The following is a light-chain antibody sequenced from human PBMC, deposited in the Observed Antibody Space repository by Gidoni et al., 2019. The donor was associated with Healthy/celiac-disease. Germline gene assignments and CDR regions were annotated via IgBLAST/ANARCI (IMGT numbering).Light chain of an antibody. V-gene: IGKV1-39*01. CDR2: SAA. CDR1: QSISRY. J-gene: IGKJ2*01. Sequence: DIQMTQSPSSLSASVGDRVTITCRASQSISRYLNWYQQKPGKAPKLLIYSAASLQSGVPSRFSGSGSATDFTRTISSLQHEDFATYYCQQSYSSPPYAFGQGTKLEIK. CDR3: QQSYSSPPYA.